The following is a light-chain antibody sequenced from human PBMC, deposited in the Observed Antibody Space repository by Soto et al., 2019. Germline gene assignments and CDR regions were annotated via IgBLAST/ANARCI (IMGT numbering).Light chain of an antibody. CDR2: GAS. Sequence: EIVLTQSPGTLSLSPGERATLSCRASQSISITYLAWYQLKPGQAPRLLIHGASTRATGIPDRFSGSGSGTDFTLTISRLEPEDFAVYYCQKYGSSPLTFGGGTKVDIK. J-gene: IGKJ4*01. CDR1: QSISITY. CDR3: QKYGSSPLT. V-gene: IGKV3-20*01.